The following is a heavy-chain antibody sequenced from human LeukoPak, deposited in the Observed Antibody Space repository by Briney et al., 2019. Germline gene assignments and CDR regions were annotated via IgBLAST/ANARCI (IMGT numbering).Heavy chain of an antibody. Sequence: SVKVSCKASGGTFSSYATSWVRQAPGQGLEWMGGIIPIFGTANYAQKFQGRVTITADESTSTAYMELSSLRSEDTAVYYCARVIMSSGWKRPANYFDYWGQGTLVTVSS. CDR2: IIPIFGTA. CDR1: GGTFSSYA. V-gene: IGHV1-69*13. J-gene: IGHJ4*02. CDR3: ARVIMSSGWKRPANYFDY. D-gene: IGHD6-19*01.